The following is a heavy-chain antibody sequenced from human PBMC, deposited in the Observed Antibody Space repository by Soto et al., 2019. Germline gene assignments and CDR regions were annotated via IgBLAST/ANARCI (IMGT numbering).Heavy chain of an antibody. D-gene: IGHD3-10*01. Sequence: PGGSLRLSCAASGFTVSSKYMSWVRQAPGKGLEWVSVMWSVGNTYYADSVRGRFTISRDNSKNTLYLEMSSLEASDTAIYFCARRQSVLGGTYGTQNYNYYYGLDVWGQGTAVTVSS. V-gene: IGHV3-53*01. J-gene: IGHJ6*02. CDR2: MWSVGNT. CDR1: GFTVSSKY. CDR3: ARRQSVLGGTYGTQNYNYYYGLDV.